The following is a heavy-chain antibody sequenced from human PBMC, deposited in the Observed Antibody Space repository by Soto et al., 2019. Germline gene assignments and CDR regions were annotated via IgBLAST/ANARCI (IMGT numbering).Heavy chain of an antibody. Sequence: PGGSLRLSCVASGFTFSSYSINWIRQAPGKGPEWVSWISPAGNSVDCTDSVKGRFTISRDNAENSLYLEMNSLRDEDTAVYYCVRDHLWAFDYWGQGTLVTVSS. V-gene: IGHV3-48*02. CDR3: VRDHLWAFDY. CDR1: GFTFSSYS. D-gene: IGHD3-16*01. CDR2: ISPAGNSV. J-gene: IGHJ4*02.